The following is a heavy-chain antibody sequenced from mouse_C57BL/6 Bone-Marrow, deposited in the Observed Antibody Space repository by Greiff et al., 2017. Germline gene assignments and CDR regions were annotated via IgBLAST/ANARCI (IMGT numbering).Heavy chain of an antibody. V-gene: IGHV1S26*01. J-gene: IGHJ3*01. CDR1: GYTFTSYW. CDR2: INTSSGYT. CDR3: ARWAYGNYVSWFAY. Sequence: QVQLQQPGAELVKPGASVKMSCKASGYTFTSYWITWVKQRPGQGLEWIGYINTSSGYTKYNQKFKAKATLTADKYARTAYMQLSSLTSEDSAVYYCARWAYGNYVSWFAYWGQGTLVTVSA. D-gene: IGHD2-1*01.